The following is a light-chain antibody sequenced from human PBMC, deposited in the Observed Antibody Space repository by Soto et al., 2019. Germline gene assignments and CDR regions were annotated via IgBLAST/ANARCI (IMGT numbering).Light chain of an antibody. J-gene: IGKJ1*01. Sequence: DIQMSQSPSSLSASVGDIVSITCRASQSISSWLAWYQQKPGKAPKVLIFDASSLESGVPSRFSGSGSGTEFTLTISNLQPDDFATYYCQHYNSYSRTFGQGTKVDIK. CDR3: QHYNSYSRT. V-gene: IGKV1-5*01. CDR2: DAS. CDR1: QSISSW.